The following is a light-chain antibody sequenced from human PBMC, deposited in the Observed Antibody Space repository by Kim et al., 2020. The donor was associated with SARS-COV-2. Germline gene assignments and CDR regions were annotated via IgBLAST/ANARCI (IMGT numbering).Light chain of an antibody. Sequence: QSALTQPPSASGSPGQSVTISCSGASSGFGGYGGYTYVSWYQQHPGNAPKLIIYEVTKRPSGVPNRFSGSKSGNTAFLTVSGLQADDEADYYCTTHANSDYIFGTGTKVTVL. CDR2: EVT. J-gene: IGLJ1*01. CDR1: SSGFGGYGGYTY. CDR3: TTHANSDYI. V-gene: IGLV2-8*01.